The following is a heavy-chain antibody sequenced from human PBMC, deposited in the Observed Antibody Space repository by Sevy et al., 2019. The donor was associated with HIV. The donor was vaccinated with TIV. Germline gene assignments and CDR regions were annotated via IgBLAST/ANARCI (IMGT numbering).Heavy chain of an antibody. Sequence: GGSPRLSCAASGFTFSDYYMSWIRQAPGKGLEWVSYISSSGSTIYYADSVKGRFTISRDNAKNSLYLQMNSLRAEDTAVYYCARDRRYFDWLGNYYYYGMDVWGQGTTVTVSS. CDR2: ISSSGSTI. CDR3: ARDRRYFDWLGNYYYYGMDV. CDR1: GFTFSDYY. D-gene: IGHD3-9*01. J-gene: IGHJ6*02. V-gene: IGHV3-11*04.